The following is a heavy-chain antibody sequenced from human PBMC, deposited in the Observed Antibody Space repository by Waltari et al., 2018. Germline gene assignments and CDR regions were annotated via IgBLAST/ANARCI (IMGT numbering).Heavy chain of an antibody. CDR2: INASTSST. D-gene: IGHD2-2*01. CDR3: ARFYCSSTSCFYEDGMDV. J-gene: IGHJ6*02. V-gene: IGHV1-2*06. Sequence: QVQLVLYGAAVKKPGASVKVSCKASGYTFTDSYMHWARQAPGQGLEWMGRINASTSSTNYAQTFQGRVTMNRDTTITTAYMGFTSLRADDTAVYYCARFYCSSTSCFYEDGMDVWGQGTTVTVSS. CDR1: GYTFTDSY.